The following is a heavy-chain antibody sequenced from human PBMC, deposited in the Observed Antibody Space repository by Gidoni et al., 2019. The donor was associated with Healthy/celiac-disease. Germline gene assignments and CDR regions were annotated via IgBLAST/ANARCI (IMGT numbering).Heavy chain of an antibody. CDR3: AKWGYYDFWSGYYSSHAFDI. CDR2: ISDDGSNK. D-gene: IGHD3-3*01. J-gene: IGHJ3*02. Sequence: QVQLVESGGGVVQPGRSLRLSCAASGFTFSSYGLHWVRQAPGKGLEWVAVISDDGSNKYYADSVKGRFTISRDNSKNTLYLQMNSLRAEDTAVYYCAKWGYYDFWSGYYSSHAFDIWGQGTMVTVSS. CDR1: GFTFSSYG. V-gene: IGHV3-30*18.